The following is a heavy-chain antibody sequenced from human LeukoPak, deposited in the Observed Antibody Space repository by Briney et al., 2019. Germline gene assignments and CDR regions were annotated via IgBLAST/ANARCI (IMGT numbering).Heavy chain of an antibody. CDR3: ARAYGYGAYYYYGMDV. Sequence: SETLSLTCTVSGGSISSYYWSWIRQPPGKGLEWIGYIYYSGSTNYNPSLKSRVTISVDTSKNQFSLKLSSVTAADTAVYYCARAYGYGAYYYYGMDVWGQGTTVTVSS. CDR1: GGSISSYY. J-gene: IGHJ6*02. CDR2: IYYSGST. D-gene: IGHD5-18*01. V-gene: IGHV4-59*01.